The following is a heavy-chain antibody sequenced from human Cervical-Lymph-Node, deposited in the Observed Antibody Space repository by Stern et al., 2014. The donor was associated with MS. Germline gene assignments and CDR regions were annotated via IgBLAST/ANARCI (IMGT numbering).Heavy chain of an antibody. J-gene: IGHJ6*02. CDR1: GYTFTSYY. CDR2: INPSGGST. D-gene: IGHD6-19*01. Sequence: QVQLGQSGAEVKKPGASVKVSCRASGYTFTSYYMHWVRQPPGPGLEWMGIINPSGGSTSHAQKFQGRVTMTRDTSTSTVYMELSSLRSEDTAVYYCVREVAGHRLGMMDVWGQGTTVTVSS. CDR3: VREVAGHRLGMMDV. V-gene: IGHV1-46*01.